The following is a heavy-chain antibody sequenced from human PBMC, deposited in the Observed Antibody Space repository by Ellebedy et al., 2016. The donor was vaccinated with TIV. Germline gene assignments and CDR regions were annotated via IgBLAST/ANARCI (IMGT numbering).Heavy chain of an antibody. D-gene: IGHD1-26*01. Sequence: SGPTLVKPTQTLTLTCTFSGFSLSTSGMCVSWIRQPPGKALEWLARIDWDDDKYYSTSLKTRLTISKDTSKNQVVLTMTNMDPVDTATYYCARIKWELHLYYYYGMDVWGQGTTVTVSS. V-gene: IGHV2-70*11. CDR2: IDWDDDK. CDR3: ARIKWELHLYYYYGMDV. J-gene: IGHJ6*02. CDR1: GFSLSTSGMC.